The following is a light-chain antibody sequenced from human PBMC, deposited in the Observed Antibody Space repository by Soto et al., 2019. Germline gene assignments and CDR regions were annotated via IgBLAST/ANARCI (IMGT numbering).Light chain of an antibody. J-gene: IGLJ1*01. CDR2: NNN. Sequence: QAVVTQPPSVSGAPGQRVTISCTGSSSNIGAGFDVHWYQQLPRTAPKLLIYNNNNRPSGVPDRFSVSRSATSASLAITGLRAADEADYYCQSYDSSLSAYVFGTGTKLTVL. CDR3: QSYDSSLSAYV. V-gene: IGLV1-40*01. CDR1: SSNIGAGFD.